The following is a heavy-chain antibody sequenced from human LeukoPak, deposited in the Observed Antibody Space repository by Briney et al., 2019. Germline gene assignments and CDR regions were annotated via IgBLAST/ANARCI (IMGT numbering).Heavy chain of an antibody. V-gene: IGHV3-30-3*01. CDR3: ARTPPAFDI. J-gene: IGHJ3*02. Sequence: PGGSLRLSCAASGFTLNNYAMHWVRQAPGKGLEWVAVISYDGSNKYYADSVKGRFTISRDTSKNTLYLQMNSLRAEDRAGYYWARTPPAFDIWGQGTMVTVSS. CDR2: ISYDGSNK. CDR1: GFTLNNYA.